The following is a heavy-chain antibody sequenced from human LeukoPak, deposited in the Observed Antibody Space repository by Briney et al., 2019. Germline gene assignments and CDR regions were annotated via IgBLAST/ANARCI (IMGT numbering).Heavy chain of an antibody. V-gene: IGHV4-31*03. Sequence: SETLSLTCTVSGGSISSGGYYWSWIRQHPGKGLEWIGYIYSSGSTYYHPSLKSRVTISVDTSKNQFSLKLSSVTAADTAVYYCAKNYESGRGVPYGMDVWGQGTTVTVSS. J-gene: IGHJ6*02. CDR3: AKNYESGRGVPYGMDV. CDR1: GGSISSGGYY. D-gene: IGHD3-10*01. CDR2: IYSSGST.